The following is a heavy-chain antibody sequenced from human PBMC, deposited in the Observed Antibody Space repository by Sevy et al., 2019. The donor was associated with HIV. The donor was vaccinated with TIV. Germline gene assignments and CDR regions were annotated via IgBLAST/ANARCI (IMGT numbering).Heavy chain of an antibody. D-gene: IGHD4-4*01. CDR2: IYYSGST. V-gene: IGHV4-30-4*01. CDR1: GGSISSGDYY. CDR3: ARDPRDDYSNSRWYFDL. Sequence: SETLSLTCTVSGGSISSGDYYWSWIRQPPGKGLEWIGYIYYSGSTYYNPSLKSRVTISVDTSKNQFSLKLSSVTAADTAVYYCARDPRDDYSNSRWYFDLWGRGTLVTVSS. J-gene: IGHJ2*01.